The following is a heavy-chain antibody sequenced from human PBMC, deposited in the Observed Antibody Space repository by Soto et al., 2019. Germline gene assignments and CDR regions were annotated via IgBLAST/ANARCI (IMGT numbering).Heavy chain of an antibody. J-gene: IGHJ4*02. V-gene: IGHV1-18*01. CDR3: ARALYNWNYPYYFDY. Sequence: GASVKVSCKASGYTFASYGISWVRQAPGRGLEWMGWISAYNGNTNYAQKLQGRVTMTTDTSTSTAYMELRSLRSDDTAVYYCARALYNWNYPYYFDYWGQGTLVTVSS. D-gene: IGHD1-7*01. CDR1: GYTFASYG. CDR2: ISAYNGNT.